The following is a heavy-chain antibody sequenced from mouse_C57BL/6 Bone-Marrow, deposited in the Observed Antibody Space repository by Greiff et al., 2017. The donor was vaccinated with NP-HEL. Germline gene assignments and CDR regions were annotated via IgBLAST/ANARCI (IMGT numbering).Heavy chain of an antibody. CDR2: ISSGGSYT. CDR3: ARGYYSNYVWFAY. CDR1: GFTFSSYG. J-gene: IGHJ3*01. D-gene: IGHD2-5*01. V-gene: IGHV5-6*01. Sequence: EVQGVESGGDLVKPGGSLKLSCAASGFTFSSYGMSWVRQTPDKRLEWVATISSGGSYTYSPDSVKGRFTISRDNAKNTLYLQMSSLKSEDTAMYYCARGYYSNYVWFAYWGQGTLVTVSA.